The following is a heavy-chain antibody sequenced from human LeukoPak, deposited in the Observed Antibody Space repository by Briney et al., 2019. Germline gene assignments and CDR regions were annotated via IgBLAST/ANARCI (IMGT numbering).Heavy chain of an antibody. CDR2: IKQDGSDK. CDR3: ARLTGTTGFDY. D-gene: IGHD1-1*01. V-gene: IGHV3-7*01. J-gene: IGHJ4*02. Sequence: PGGSLRLSCAASGFTFSDYYMTWIRQAPGKGLEWVANIKQDGSDKYYVDSLKGRFTISRDNAKNSLYLQLNSLRADDTAVYYCARLTGTTGFDYWGQGTLVTVSS. CDR1: GFTFSDYY.